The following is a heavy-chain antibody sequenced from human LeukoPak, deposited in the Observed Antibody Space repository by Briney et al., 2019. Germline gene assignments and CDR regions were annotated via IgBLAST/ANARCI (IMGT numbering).Heavy chain of an antibody. D-gene: IGHD3-10*01. Sequence: SVKVSCKASLYTFTSYDINWVRQATRQGLEWMGWMNPNIGNTGYAQKFQGRVTMTRNTSITTAYMELSSLRSEDTAVYYCAVVVRGVIRFDYWGQGTLVTVSS. CDR2: MNPNIGNT. CDR1: LYTFTSYD. CDR3: AVVVRGVIRFDY. V-gene: IGHV1-8*01. J-gene: IGHJ4*02.